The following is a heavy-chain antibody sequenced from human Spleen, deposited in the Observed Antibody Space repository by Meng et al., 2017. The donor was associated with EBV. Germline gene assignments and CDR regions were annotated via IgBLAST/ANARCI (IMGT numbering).Heavy chain of an antibody. J-gene: IGHJ4*02. V-gene: IGHV2-5*02. CDR3: AHIRPYYFDY. CDR1: GFSLTTSGVG. CDR2: IYWDDDK. Sequence: QIALKESGPTLXXXXXTXTLTCTFSGFSLTTSGVGVGWIRQPPGKALEWLALIYWDDDKRYSPSLKSRLTIAKDTSKNQVVLTMTNMHPVDTATYYCAHIRPYYFDYWGLGTLVTVSS.